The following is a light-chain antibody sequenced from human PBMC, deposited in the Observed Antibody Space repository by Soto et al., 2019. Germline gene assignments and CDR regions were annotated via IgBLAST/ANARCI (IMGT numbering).Light chain of an antibody. Sequence: QSALTQPPSASGSPGQSVTISCTGSSSDVDDYKYVSWYQQHPGKTPKLLIYEVSKRPSGVPDRFSGSKSGNTASLTVSGLQAEDEADYYCSSYVANNIFYVFGTGTKLTVL. J-gene: IGLJ1*01. CDR2: EVS. CDR3: SSYVANNIFYV. CDR1: SSDVDDYKY. V-gene: IGLV2-8*01.